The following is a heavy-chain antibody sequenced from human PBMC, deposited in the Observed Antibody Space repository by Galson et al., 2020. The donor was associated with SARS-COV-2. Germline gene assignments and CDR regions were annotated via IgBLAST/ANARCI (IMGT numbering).Heavy chain of an antibody. CDR1: GGSISSSDYH. J-gene: IGHJ4*02. D-gene: IGHD1-26*01. CDR2: IYYNGVT. CDR3: ARDKNSGRGGYFEY. V-gene: IGHV4-39*07. Sequence: SETLSLTCTVSGGSISSSDYHWGWIRQSPGKGLEWIGSIYYNGVTYYNPSLKSRVTISIDTSKNQFSLKLSSVTAADTALYYCARDKNSGRGGYFEYWGQGTLVTGS.